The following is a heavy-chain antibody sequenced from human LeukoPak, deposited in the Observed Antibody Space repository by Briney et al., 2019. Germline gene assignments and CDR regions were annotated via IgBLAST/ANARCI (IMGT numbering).Heavy chain of an antibody. D-gene: IGHD1-1*01. Sequence: GESLKISCKASGYSLTTYWIGWVRQMPGEGLEWMGIIYPGDSDTRYSPSFQGQVTISVDKSISTAYLQWTSLKASDTAMYYCARRPTGRNYYFDYWGQGALVTVSS. J-gene: IGHJ4*02. CDR1: GYSLTTYW. V-gene: IGHV5-51*01. CDR3: ARRPTGRNYYFDY. CDR2: IYPGDSDT.